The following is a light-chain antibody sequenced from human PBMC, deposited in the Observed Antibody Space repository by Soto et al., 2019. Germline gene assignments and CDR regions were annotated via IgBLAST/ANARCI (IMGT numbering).Light chain of an antibody. CDR2: DVS. V-gene: IGLV2-14*01. CDR3: SSYPSSSTLYV. CDR1: SSDVGGYNY. J-gene: IGLJ1*01. Sequence: QSVLTQPASVSGSPGQSITISCTGNSSDVGGYNYVSWYQQHPGKAPKLMIYDVSNRPSGVSNRLSGSKSGNTASLTISGLQAEDEADYYCSSYPSSSTLYVFGAGTKVTVL.